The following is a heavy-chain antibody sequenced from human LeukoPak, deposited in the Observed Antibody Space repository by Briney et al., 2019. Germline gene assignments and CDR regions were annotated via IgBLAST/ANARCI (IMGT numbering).Heavy chain of an antibody. CDR1: GFTFTDYN. CDR2: ISSSSSYI. J-gene: IGHJ4*02. D-gene: IGHD3-10*01. V-gene: IGHV3-21*01. CDR3: ARVGSYSDY. Sequence: PGGSLILSCAASGFTFTDYNMNWVRQAPGKGLEWVSSISSSSSYIYYADSVKGRFTISGDNAKNSLYLQMNSLRAEDTAIYYCARVGSYSDYWGQGTLVTVSS.